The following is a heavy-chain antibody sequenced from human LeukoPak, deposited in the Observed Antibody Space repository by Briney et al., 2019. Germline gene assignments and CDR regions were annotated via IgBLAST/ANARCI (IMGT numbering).Heavy chain of an antibody. J-gene: IGHJ4*02. CDR1: GFNFDNLA. V-gene: IGHV3-33*08. D-gene: IGHD3-9*01. CDR3: ARENDILTGYFDY. Sequence: PGGSLRLSCVVSGFNFDNLAMHWVRQPLGKGLEWVAVIWYDGSNKYYADSVKGRFTISRDNSKNTLYLQMNSLRAEDTAVYYCARENDILTGYFDYWGQGTLVTVSS. CDR2: IWYDGSNK.